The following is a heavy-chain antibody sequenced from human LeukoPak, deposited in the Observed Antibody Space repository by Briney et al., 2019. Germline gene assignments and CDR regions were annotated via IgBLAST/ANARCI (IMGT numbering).Heavy chain of an antibody. V-gene: IGHV1-2*02. CDR1: GYTFTGYY. CDR3: ARSSSPHGNWFDP. Sequence: ASVKVSCKASGYTFTGYYMHWVRQAPGQGLEWMGWINPNSGGTNYAQKFQGRVTMTRDTSISTAYMGLSRLRSDDTAVYYCARSSSPHGNWFDPWGQGTLVTVSS. CDR2: INPNSGGT. J-gene: IGHJ5*02. D-gene: IGHD6-6*01.